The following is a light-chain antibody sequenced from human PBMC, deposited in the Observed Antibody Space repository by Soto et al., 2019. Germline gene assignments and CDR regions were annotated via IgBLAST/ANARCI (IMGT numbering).Light chain of an antibody. CDR1: QTVRNNY. V-gene: IGKV3-11*01. CDR3: QQRRNWPKK. CDR2: DAY. J-gene: IGKJ1*01. Sequence: IVLTHSPGTLSLSPGERATLSCRASQTVRNNYLAWYQQKPGQAPRLLIYDAYNRATGIPPRFSGSGSGTDFTLTISSLEPEDFALYYCQQRRNWPKKFGHGTKVDIK.